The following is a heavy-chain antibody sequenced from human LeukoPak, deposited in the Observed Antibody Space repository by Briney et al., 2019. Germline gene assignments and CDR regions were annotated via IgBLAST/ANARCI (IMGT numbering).Heavy chain of an antibody. CDR2: INHSGST. CDR1: GGSFSGYY. CDR3: GRFLRGGQEGNYFDY. D-gene: IGHD3-10*01. J-gene: IGHJ4*02. Sequence: SETLSLTCAVYGGSFSGYYWSWVRQPPGKGLEWVGEINHSGSTNYNPSLKSRVTISVDTSKNQFSLTLSSVTAADTAVFYFGRFLRGGQEGNYFDYWGQGTLVTVSS. V-gene: IGHV4-34*01.